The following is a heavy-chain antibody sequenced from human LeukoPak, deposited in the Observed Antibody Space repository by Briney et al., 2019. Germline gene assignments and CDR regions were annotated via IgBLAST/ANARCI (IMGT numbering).Heavy chain of an antibody. Sequence: SETLSLTCTVSGGSISSYYWSWIRQPPGKGLEWIGYIYTSGSTNYNPSLKSRVTISVDTSKNQFSLKLSSVTAADTAVYYCARLNPRTYYDFWSGGGFDYWGQGTLVTASS. CDR2: IYTSGST. J-gene: IGHJ4*02. D-gene: IGHD3-3*01. CDR3: ARLNPRTYYDFWSGGGFDY. V-gene: IGHV4-4*09. CDR1: GGSISSYY.